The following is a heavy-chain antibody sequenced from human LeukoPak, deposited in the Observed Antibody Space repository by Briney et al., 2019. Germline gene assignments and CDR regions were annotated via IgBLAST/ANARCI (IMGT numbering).Heavy chain of an antibody. CDR3: ARGTILGVAYDY. CDR1: EFTFSNYE. D-gene: IGHD3-3*01. CDR2: ISSSGGTI. V-gene: IGHV3-48*03. Sequence: GGALTLSCAVSEFTFSNYEMNWVRQAPGKGLEGVSYISSSGGTIYYADSVKCRFTISGDNAENFLSLQRNSLRAEDTAVYYCARGTILGVAYDYWGQGTLVTVSS. J-gene: IGHJ4*02.